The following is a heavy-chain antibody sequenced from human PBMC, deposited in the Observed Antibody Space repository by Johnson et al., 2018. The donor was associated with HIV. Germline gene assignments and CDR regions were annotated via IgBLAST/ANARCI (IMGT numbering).Heavy chain of an antibody. D-gene: IGHD2-2*01. CDR3: ARGGVVHDAFDM. V-gene: IGHV3-30*03. CDR1: GFTFSSYG. CDR2: ISYDGKNK. Sequence: QLQLVESGGGVVQPGRSLRLSCAASGFTFSSYGMHWVRQAPGKGLEWVAVISYDGKNKDYADPVKGRFTLSRDNSKNTLYLQLSSLRTDDTAVFYCARGGVVHDAFDMWGQGTMVTVSS. J-gene: IGHJ3*02.